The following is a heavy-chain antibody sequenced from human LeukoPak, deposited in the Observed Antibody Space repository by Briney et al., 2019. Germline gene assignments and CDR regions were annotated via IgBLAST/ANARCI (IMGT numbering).Heavy chain of an antibody. V-gene: IGHV3-64*01. D-gene: IGHD1-26*01. CDR3: ARLGALGAFDI. Sequence: GGFLRLSCAASGFTFSSYAMHWVRHAPGKGLVYCSAISSNGGSTDYANSVTVRFTISRDNSKNTLYLQMGSPRAEDMAVYYCARLGALGAFDIWGQGTMVTVSS. CDR1: GFTFSSYA. J-gene: IGHJ3*02. CDR2: ISSNGGST.